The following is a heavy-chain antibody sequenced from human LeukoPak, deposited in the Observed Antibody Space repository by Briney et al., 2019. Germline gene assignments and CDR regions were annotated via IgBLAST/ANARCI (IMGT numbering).Heavy chain of an antibody. CDR1: GGTFSSYG. Sequence: GGSLRLSCAPSGGTFSSYGMHWVRQAPGKGLEWVAVIWYDGSNKYYADSVKGRFTISRDNSKNTLYLQMNSLRAEDTAVYYCAKDYSGYDLFDYWGQGTLVTVSS. J-gene: IGHJ4*02. CDR2: IWYDGSNK. V-gene: IGHV3-33*06. D-gene: IGHD5-12*01. CDR3: AKDYSGYDLFDY.